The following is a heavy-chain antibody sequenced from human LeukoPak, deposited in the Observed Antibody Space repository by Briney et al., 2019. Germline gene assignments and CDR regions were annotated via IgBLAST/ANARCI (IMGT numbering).Heavy chain of an antibody. J-gene: IGHJ5*02. CDR2: ISGRGDST. D-gene: IGHD2-2*01. CDR1: GFTFSSYA. Sequence: GGSLRLSCAASGFTFSSYAMSWVRQAPGKGLEWVSAISGRGDSTYYGDSVKGRFTISRDNSKNTLYLQMNSLRAEDTAVYYCAKKHRYCSSTSGPRDNWFDPWGQGTLVTVSS. CDR3: AKKHRYCSSTSGPRDNWFDP. V-gene: IGHV3-23*01.